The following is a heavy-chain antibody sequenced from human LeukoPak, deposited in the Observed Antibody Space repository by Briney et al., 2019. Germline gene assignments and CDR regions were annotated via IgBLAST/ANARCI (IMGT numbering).Heavy chain of an antibody. J-gene: IGHJ6*02. D-gene: IGHD1-26*01. Sequence: GGSLRLSFAASGFTFINAWMGWVRRAPGKGLEWVGRIKSKTDGGTTEYAAPVKGRFTISRDVSKNTVHLQMNSLRAEDTAVYYCAKGSVGAHYYYGMDVWGQGTTVTVSS. V-gene: IGHV3-15*01. CDR1: GFTFINAW. CDR3: AKGSVGAHYYYGMDV. CDR2: IKSKTDGGTT.